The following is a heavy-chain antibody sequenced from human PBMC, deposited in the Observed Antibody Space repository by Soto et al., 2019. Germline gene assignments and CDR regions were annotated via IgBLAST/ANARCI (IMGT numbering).Heavy chain of an antibody. Sequence: SETLSLTCAVSGYSISSGYYWGWIRQPPGKGLEWIGSIYHSGSTYYNPSLKSRVTISVDTSKNQFSLKLSSVTAADTAVYYCARERRGDFWGRDVWGQGTTVTVSS. CDR2: IYHSGST. D-gene: IGHD3-3*01. CDR3: ARERRGDFWGRDV. J-gene: IGHJ6*02. CDR1: GYSISSGYY. V-gene: IGHV4-38-2*02.